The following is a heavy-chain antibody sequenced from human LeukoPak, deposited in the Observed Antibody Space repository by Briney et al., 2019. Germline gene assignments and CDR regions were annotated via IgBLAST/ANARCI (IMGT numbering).Heavy chain of an antibody. D-gene: IGHD2-15*01. CDR3: AKEDLVFPADAFDI. J-gene: IGHJ3*02. CDR1: GFTFSSFA. V-gene: IGHV3-23*01. CDR2: ISGSGGST. Sequence: GGSLRLSCAASGFTFSSFAMSWVRQAPGKGLEWVSAISGSGGSTFYADSVKGRFTISRDNSKNTLFLQMNGLRAEDTAVYYCAKEDLVFPADAFDIWGQGTMVTVSS.